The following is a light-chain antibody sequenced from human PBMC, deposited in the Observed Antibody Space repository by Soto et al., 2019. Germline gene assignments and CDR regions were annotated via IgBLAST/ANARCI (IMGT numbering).Light chain of an antibody. J-gene: IGKJ4*01. CDR2: DAS. CDR1: QDINNY. V-gene: IGKV1-33*01. CDR3: QQYEKRPLT. Sequence: DIQMTQSPSSLSASVGDRVTFSCQASQDINNYLNWFQQKPGEAPKLLIYDASDLGAGVPSRFSGSGSGTDFTFTISSRQPEDTATYYCQQYEKRPLTFGGGTKVEI.